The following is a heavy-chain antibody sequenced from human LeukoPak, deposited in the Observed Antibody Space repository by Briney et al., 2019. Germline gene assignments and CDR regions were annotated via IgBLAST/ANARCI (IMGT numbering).Heavy chain of an antibody. CDR3: ARENVQLMSGAFDI. D-gene: IGHD6-13*01. CDR2: ITYDGSNK. Sequence: GSLRLSCAASGFAFGSYAIHWVRQAPGKGLEWVAGITYDGSNKYYADSEKGRFTTSRDNSKNMLYLQMDSLRPEDTAVFYCARENVQLMSGAFDIWGQGTLVTVSS. CDR1: GFAFGSYA. V-gene: IGHV3-30*01. J-gene: IGHJ3*02.